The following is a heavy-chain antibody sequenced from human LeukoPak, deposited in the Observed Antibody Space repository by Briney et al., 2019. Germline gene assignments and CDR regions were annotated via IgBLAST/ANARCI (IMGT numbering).Heavy chain of an antibody. CDR3: ARHSSSSLHYYYGMDV. CDR2: IHYSGST. CDR1: GGSISSYY. D-gene: IGHD6-13*01. Sequence: KTSETLSLTCTVSGGSISSYYWSWIRQPPWKGLEWIGYIHYSGSTNYNPSLKSRVTISVDTSKNQFSLKLSSVTAADTAVYYCARHSSSSLHYYYGMDVWGQGTTVTVSS. V-gene: IGHV4-59*01. J-gene: IGHJ6*02.